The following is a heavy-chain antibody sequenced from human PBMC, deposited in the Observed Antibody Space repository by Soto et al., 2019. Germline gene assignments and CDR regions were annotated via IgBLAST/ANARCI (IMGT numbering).Heavy chain of an antibody. Sequence: QVQLQESGPGLVKPSQTLSLTCTVSGGSISSGGYYWTWVRQHPGKGLEWIGYIYNSGRTYYNPALQSRVTISVDTSKNAYSLRLSSVTAADTAVYYCARAIPFDYWGQGTLVTVSS. CDR2: IYNSGRT. CDR1: GGSISSGGYY. J-gene: IGHJ4*02. CDR3: ARAIPFDY. V-gene: IGHV4-31*03.